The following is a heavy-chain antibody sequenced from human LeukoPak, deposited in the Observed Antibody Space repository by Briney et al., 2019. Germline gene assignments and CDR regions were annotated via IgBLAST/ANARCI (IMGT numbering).Heavy chain of an antibody. CDR1: GGSFSGYY. CDR3: ARFSSGWYGWFDP. V-gene: IGHV4-34*01. J-gene: IGHJ5*02. CDR2: INHSGST. Sequence: SETLSLTCAVYGGSFSGYYWSWIRQPPGKGLEWIGEINHSGSTNCNPSLKSRVNISVETSKNQFSLKLSSVTAADTAVYYCARFSSGWYGWFDPWGQGTLVTVSS. D-gene: IGHD6-19*01.